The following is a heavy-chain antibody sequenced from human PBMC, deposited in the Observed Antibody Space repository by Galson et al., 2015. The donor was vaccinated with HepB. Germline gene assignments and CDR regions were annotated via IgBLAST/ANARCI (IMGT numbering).Heavy chain of an antibody. D-gene: IGHD6-13*01. J-gene: IGHJ6*03. CDR2: INAGNGNT. CDR1: GYTFTSYA. Sequence: SVKVSCKASGYTFTSYAMHWVRQAPGQRLEWMGWINAGNGNTKYSQKFQGRVTITRDTSASTAYMELRSLRSEDTAVYYCAKVSLGYSSSHYYYYYYMDVWGKGTTVTVSS. V-gene: IGHV1-3*01. CDR3: AKVSLGYSSSHYYYYYYMDV.